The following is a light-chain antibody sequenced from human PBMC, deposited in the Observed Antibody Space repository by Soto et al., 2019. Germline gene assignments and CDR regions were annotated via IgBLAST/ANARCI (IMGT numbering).Light chain of an antibody. J-gene: IGLJ1*01. Sequence: QSVLTQPPSASGTPGQRVTLSCSGSSSNIGSKTVNWYQQLPGTAPKLVIYSNYQRPSGVPDRFSGSKAGTSASLAISGLQSEDEADYYRSAWDASLNGYVFGTGTKLTVL. CDR3: SAWDASLNGYV. V-gene: IGLV1-44*01. CDR2: SNY. CDR1: SSNIGSKT.